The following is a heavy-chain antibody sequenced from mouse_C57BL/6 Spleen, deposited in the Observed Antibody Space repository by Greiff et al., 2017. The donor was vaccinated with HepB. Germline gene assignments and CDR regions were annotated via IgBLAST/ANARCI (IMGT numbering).Heavy chain of an antibody. CDR3: ARWYGYDGAWFAY. D-gene: IGHD2-2*01. CDR2: INPNNGGT. V-gene: IGHV1-26*01. J-gene: IGHJ3*01. CDR1: GYTFTDYY. Sequence: EVQLQQSGPELVKPGASVKISCKASGYTFTDYYMNWVKQSHGKSLEWIGDINPNNGGTSYNQKFKGKATLTVDKSSSTAYMKLRSLTSEDSAVYYCARWYGYDGAWFAYWGQGTLVTVSA.